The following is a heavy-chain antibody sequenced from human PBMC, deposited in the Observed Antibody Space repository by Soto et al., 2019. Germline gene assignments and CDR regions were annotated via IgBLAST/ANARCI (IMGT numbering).Heavy chain of an antibody. J-gene: IGHJ4*02. Sequence: QVQLVESGGGVVQPGRSLRLSCAASGFIFSNYGMHWVRQAPGKGLEWVAVIPNDGTYQYYVDSVKGRFTISRDNSKDTLYLQMNSLRAEDTAVYYCVRDDDSPDNRFDYWGQGIRVTVS. CDR3: VRDDDSPDNRFDY. D-gene: IGHD1-1*01. V-gene: IGHV3-30*19. CDR2: IPNDGTYQ. CDR1: GFIFSNYG.